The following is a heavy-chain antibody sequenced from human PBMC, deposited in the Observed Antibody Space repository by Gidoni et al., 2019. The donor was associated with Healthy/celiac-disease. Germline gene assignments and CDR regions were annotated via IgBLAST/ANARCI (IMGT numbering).Heavy chain of an antibody. CDR2: IIPILGIA. CDR1: GGTFSSYA. V-gene: IGHV1-69*04. D-gene: IGHD3-22*01. J-gene: IGHJ4*02. Sequence: QVQLVQSGAEVKKTGSSVKFSCKASGGTFSSYAISWVRQDPGQGLEWMGRIIPILGIANYAQKFQGRVTITADKSTSTAYMELSSLRSEDTAVYYWARDPYYYDSSGYTFDYWGQGTLVTVSS. CDR3: ARDPYYYDSSGYTFDY.